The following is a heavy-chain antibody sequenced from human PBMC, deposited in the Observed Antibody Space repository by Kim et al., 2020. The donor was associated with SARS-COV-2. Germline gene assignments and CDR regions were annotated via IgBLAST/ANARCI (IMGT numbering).Heavy chain of an antibody. Sequence: SETLSLTCTVSGGSLSPYYWSWIRQPPGKGLEWIGYMHYSGRANYSPSRKSRVAISVDTSKNHFSLNLTSVTAADTAKYFCARFQHGSGGYLDPFDIWGQGTLVTVSS. CDR2: MHYSGRA. CDR3: ARFQHGSGGYLDPFDI. J-gene: IGHJ3*02. V-gene: IGHV4-59*01. CDR1: GGSLSPYY. D-gene: IGHD3-10*01.